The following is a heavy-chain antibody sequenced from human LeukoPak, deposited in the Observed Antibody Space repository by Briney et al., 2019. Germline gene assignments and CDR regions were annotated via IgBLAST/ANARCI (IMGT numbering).Heavy chain of an antibody. J-gene: IGHJ4*02. CDR1: GGSISSYY. V-gene: IGHV4-59*12. Sequence: PSETLSLTSTVSGGSISSYYWSWIRQPPGKGLEWIGYIYYSGSTNYNPSLRSRVTISVDTSKNHFSLKLSSVTAADTAVYYCARDQTYSGSGIYTYFDYWGQGILVTVSS. CDR3: ARDQTYSGSGIYTYFDY. D-gene: IGHD3-10*01. CDR2: IYYSGST.